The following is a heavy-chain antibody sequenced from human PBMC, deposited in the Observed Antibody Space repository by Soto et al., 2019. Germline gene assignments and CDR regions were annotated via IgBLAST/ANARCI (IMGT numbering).Heavy chain of an antibody. CDR3: ARRPGSGRSVDY. Sequence: EVQLVESGGGLVQPGGSLRLSCAASGFTFSDHYMDWVRQAPGKGLEWVGLIRDKANSYTTEYAASVRGRFTISGDESKIAVYLQMNSLKTADTAVYYCARRPGSGRSVDYWGQGTLVTVSS. V-gene: IGHV3-72*01. CDR2: IRDKANSYTT. J-gene: IGHJ4*02. D-gene: IGHD3-10*01. CDR1: GFTFSDHY.